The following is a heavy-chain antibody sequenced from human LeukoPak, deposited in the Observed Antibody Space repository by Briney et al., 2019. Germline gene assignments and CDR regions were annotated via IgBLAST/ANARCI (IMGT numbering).Heavy chain of an antibody. CDR1: GGSISSYY. Sequence: SETLSLTCTVSGGSISSYYWSWIRQPAGKGLEWIGRIYTSGSTNYNPSLKSRVTMSVDTSKNQFSLKLSSVTAADTAVYYCARDGAIDFWSGYPPAVVSPFFDYWGQGTLVTVSS. D-gene: IGHD3-3*01. CDR2: IYTSGST. CDR3: ARDGAIDFWSGYPPAVVSPFFDY. V-gene: IGHV4-4*07. J-gene: IGHJ4*02.